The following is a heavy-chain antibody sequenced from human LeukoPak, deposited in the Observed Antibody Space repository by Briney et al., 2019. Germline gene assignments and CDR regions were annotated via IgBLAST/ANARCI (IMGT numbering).Heavy chain of an antibody. Sequence: ASVKVPCKASGYTFPGYYMHWVRQAPGQGLEWMGIINPSGGSTSYTQKFQGRVTMTRDTSTSTVYMELSSLRSEDTAVYYCARSAAGTVDSWGQGTLVTVSS. CDR3: ARSAAGTVDS. CDR2: INPSGGST. D-gene: IGHD6-13*01. CDR1: GYTFPGYY. J-gene: IGHJ4*02. V-gene: IGHV1-46*01.